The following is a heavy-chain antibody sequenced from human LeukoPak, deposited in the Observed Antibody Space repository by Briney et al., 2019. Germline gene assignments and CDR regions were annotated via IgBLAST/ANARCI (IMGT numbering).Heavy chain of an antibody. Sequence: SVKVSCKASGGTFSSYAISWVRQAPGQGLEWMGRIIPIFGTANYAQKFQGRVTITTDESTSTAYMELSSLRSEDTAVYYCAETYYYGSGSYHGAFDIWGQGTMVTVSS. D-gene: IGHD3-10*01. CDR1: GGTFSSYA. J-gene: IGHJ3*02. V-gene: IGHV1-69*05. CDR3: AETYYYGSGSYHGAFDI. CDR2: IIPIFGTA.